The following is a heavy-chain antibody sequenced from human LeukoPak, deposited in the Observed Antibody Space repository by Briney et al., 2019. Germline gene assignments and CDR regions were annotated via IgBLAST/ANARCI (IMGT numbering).Heavy chain of an antibody. J-gene: IGHJ4*02. V-gene: IGHV4-30-2*02. CDR3: ARPLRHGDYRIRS. Sequence: PSETLSLTCTVSGGSISSGGYYWSWIRQPPGKGLEWIGYIYHSGSTYYNPSLKSRVTISVDTSKNQSSLKLNSVTAADTAVYYCARPLRHGDYRIRSWGQGTLVTVSS. D-gene: IGHD4-17*01. CDR1: GGSISSGGYY. CDR2: IYHSGST.